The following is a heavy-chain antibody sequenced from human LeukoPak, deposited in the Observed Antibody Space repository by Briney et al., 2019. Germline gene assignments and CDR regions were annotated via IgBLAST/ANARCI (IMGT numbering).Heavy chain of an antibody. D-gene: IGHD1-26*01. CDR2: IYHSGST. CDR1: GYSISSGYY. CDR3: ARGRESGSYYYYYYMDV. Sequence: SETLSLTCAVSGYSISSGYYWGWIRPPPGKGLEWIGSIYHSGSTYYNPSLKSRVTISVDTSKNQFSLKLSSVTAADTAVYYCARGRESGSYYYYYYMDVWGKGTTVTVSS. J-gene: IGHJ6*03. V-gene: IGHV4-38-2*01.